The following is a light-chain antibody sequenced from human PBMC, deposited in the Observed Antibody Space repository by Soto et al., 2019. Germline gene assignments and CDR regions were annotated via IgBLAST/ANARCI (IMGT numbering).Light chain of an antibody. Sequence: EIALTQSPGTLSLSPGERATLSCRASQGVGNKYLAWYQQGPGQAPSLLIYAASSRATGVPDRFSGSGSGTDFTLTISRLEPEDFAVYYCQQYTNAHGITFGQGTRLESK. V-gene: IGKV3-20*01. J-gene: IGKJ5*01. CDR2: AAS. CDR1: QGVGNKY. CDR3: QQYTNAHGIT.